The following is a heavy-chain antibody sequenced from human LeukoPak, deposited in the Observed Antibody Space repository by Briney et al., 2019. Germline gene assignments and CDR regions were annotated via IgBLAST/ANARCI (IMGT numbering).Heavy chain of an antibody. J-gene: IGHJ3*01. CDR2: IYHSEST. D-gene: IGHD3-16*01. V-gene: IGHV4-39*07. Sequence: SETLSLTCSVSGGSISSSSYYWGWIRQPPGKGLEWIGSIYHSESTHYNPSLKSRVTISPDTSKNQFSLKLSSVTASDTAVYYCARFDHVWETHGMDAFDLWGQGTMVTVSS. CDR1: GGSISSSSYY. CDR3: ARFDHVWETHGMDAFDL.